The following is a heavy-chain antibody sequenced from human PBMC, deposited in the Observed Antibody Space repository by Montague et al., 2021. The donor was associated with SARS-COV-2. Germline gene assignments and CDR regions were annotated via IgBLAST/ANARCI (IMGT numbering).Heavy chain of an antibody. V-gene: IGHV4-39*01. J-gene: IGHJ2*01. CDR3: EGRALGELSLFFDL. Sequence: SETLSLTCTVSGGSISSGTYYWGWVRQPPGKGLVWIGTNNYSGKTYYNPSLKSPVTISVDMSKNQFSLTVTSVTAADTAVYYCEGRALGELSLFFDLWGRGTLVTVSS. CDR2: NNYSGKT. D-gene: IGHD1-26*01. CDR1: GGSISSGTYY.